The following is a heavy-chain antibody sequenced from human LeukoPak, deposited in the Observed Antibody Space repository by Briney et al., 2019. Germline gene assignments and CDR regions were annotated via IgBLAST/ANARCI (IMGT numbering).Heavy chain of an antibody. D-gene: IGHD3-10*01. Sequence: PSETLSLTCTVSGYSISSGYFWGWIRQPPGKGLECIGTIYHSGSTYYNPSLKSRVTISVDTSKNQFSLKMSSVTAADTAVYFCARQLYSSGNYYAPMDVWGKGTTVTISS. CDR3: ARQLYSSGNYYAPMDV. J-gene: IGHJ6*03. CDR1: GYSISSGYF. CDR2: IYHSGST. V-gene: IGHV4-38-2*02.